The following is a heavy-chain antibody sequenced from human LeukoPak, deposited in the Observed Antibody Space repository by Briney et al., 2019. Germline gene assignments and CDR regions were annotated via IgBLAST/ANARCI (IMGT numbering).Heavy chain of an antibody. CDR2: INPNSGGT. V-gene: IGHV1-2*02. CDR1: GYTFTSYG. D-gene: IGHD5-18*01. Sequence: ASVKVSCKTSGYTFTSYGISWVRQAPGQGLEWMGWINPNSGGTNYAQKFQGRVTMTRDTSISTAYMELSRLRSDDTAVYYCARGHRYGFLSGDHYYYYMDVWGKGTSVTISS. J-gene: IGHJ6*03. CDR3: ARGHRYGFLSGDHYYYYMDV.